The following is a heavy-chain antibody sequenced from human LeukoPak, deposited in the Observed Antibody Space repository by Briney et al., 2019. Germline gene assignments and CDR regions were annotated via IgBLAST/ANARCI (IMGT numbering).Heavy chain of an antibody. V-gene: IGHV4-39*01. J-gene: IGHJ4*02. D-gene: IGHD5-12*01. Sequence: SETLSLTCTVSGGSISSSSYYWGWIRQPPGKGLEWIGSIYYSGSTYYNPSLKSRVTISVDTSKNQFSLKLSSVTAADTAVYYCAGGGYGFRSDYWGQGTLVTVSS. CDR1: GGSISSSSYY. CDR3: AGGGYGFRSDY. CDR2: IYYSGST.